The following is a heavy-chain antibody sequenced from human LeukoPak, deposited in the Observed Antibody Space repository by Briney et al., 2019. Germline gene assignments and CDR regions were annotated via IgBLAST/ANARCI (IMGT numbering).Heavy chain of an antibody. Sequence: GGSLRLSCAVSGFTFNSYEMNWVRQGPGKGLEWVSSISSSSSYIYYADSVKGRFTISRDNAKNSLYLQMNSLRAEDTAVYYCARDRPTSHSDAFDIWGQGTMVTVSS. CDR2: ISSSSSYI. CDR1: GFTFNSYE. V-gene: IGHV3-21*01. J-gene: IGHJ3*02. CDR3: ARDRPTSHSDAFDI. D-gene: IGHD4-11*01.